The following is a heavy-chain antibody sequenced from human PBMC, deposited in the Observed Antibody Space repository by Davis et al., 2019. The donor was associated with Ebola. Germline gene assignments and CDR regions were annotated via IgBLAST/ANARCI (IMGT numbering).Heavy chain of an antibody. CDR2: INHSGST. V-gene: IGHV4-34*01. D-gene: IGHD6-19*01. Sequence: MPSETLSLTCAVYGGSFSGYYWTWIRQPPGKGLEWIGEINHSGSTNYNPSLKSRVTISVDTSKNQFSLKLSSVTAADTAIYYCTSLNSVPGPPYWGQGTLVTVSS. CDR3: TSLNSVPGPPY. J-gene: IGHJ4*02. CDR1: GGSFSGYY.